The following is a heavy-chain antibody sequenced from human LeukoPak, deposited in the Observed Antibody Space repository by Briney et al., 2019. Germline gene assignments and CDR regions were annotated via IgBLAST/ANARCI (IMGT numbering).Heavy chain of an antibody. Sequence: GGSLRLSCAASGFTFSSYSMNWVRQAPGKGLEWVSYISSSSSTIYYADSVKGRFTISRDNSKNTLYLQMNSLRAEDTAVYYCAKDLKYSSSWYGNYYYGMDVWGQGTTVTVSS. CDR3: AKDLKYSSSWYGNYYYGMDV. D-gene: IGHD6-13*01. V-gene: IGHV3-48*01. J-gene: IGHJ6*02. CDR2: ISSSSSTI. CDR1: GFTFSSYS.